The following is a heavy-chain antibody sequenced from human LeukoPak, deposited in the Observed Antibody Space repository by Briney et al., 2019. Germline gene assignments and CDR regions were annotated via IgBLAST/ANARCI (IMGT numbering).Heavy chain of an antibody. CDR1: GFTFSNYA. CDR2: VSGSGRIT. J-gene: IGHJ4*02. V-gene: IGHV3-23*01. CDR3: VKSRRVGANQRGLFDY. Sequence: GGTLRLTCAGSGFTFSNYAMTWVRQAPGKGLEWVSSVSGSGRITFYPDSVEGRFTISRDNSKNTVYLQMNSLRADDTAVYYCVKSRRVGANQRGLFDYWGQGTLVTFSP. D-gene: IGHD1-26*01.